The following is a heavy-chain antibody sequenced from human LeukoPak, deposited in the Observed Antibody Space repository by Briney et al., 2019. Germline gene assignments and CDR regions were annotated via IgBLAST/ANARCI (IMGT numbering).Heavy chain of an antibody. CDR3: ARSIAAAGRGGTEYFQH. D-gene: IGHD6-13*01. Sequence: SVKVSCKASGGTFSSYAISWVRQAPGQGLEWMGGIIPIFGTANYAQKFQGRVTITADESMSTAYMELSSLRSEDTAVYYCARSIAAAGRGGTEYFQHWGQGTLVTVSP. V-gene: IGHV1-69*13. CDR2: IIPIFGTA. CDR1: GGTFSSYA. J-gene: IGHJ1*01.